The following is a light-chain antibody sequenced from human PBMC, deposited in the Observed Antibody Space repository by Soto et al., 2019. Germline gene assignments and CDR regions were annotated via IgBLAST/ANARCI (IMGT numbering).Light chain of an antibody. J-gene: IGKJ1*01. V-gene: IGKV3-11*01. CDR1: QSVSSN. Sequence: EKALTQSPVTLSLSPGERATLSCRASQSVSSNLAWYQQRPGQAPRLLIYLASNRAAGVPARFSGSGSGTDFTLTISNVEPEDFAVYYCHQRQSWPRTFGQGTTVDIK. CDR3: HQRQSWPRT. CDR2: LAS.